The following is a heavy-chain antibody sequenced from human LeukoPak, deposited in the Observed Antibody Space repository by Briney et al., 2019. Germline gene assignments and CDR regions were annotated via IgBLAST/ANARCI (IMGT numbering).Heavy chain of an antibody. CDR3: TRDSGTYNWFDP. D-gene: IGHD1-26*01. J-gene: IGHJ5*02. V-gene: IGHV3-73*01. Sequence: GGSQRLSCAASGFTFSVSAIHWVRHSSGKGLEWVGQFDKKDKGYATATAYDASVKGRFTISRDDSINTAYLQMKSLKTEDTALYYCTRDSGTYNWFDPWGQGTLVTVSS. CDR1: GFTFSVSA. CDR2: FDKKDKGYATAT.